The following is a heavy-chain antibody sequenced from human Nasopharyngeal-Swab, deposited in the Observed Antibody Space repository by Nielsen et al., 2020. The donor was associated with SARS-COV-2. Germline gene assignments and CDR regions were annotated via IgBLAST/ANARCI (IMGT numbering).Heavy chain of an antibody. Sequence: SLKISCAASGFTFDDYAMHWVRQAPGKGLEWVSGISWNSGSIGYADSVKGRFTISRDNAKNSLYPQMNSLRAEDTALYYCAKEVYYDSSGYSVAYWYFDLWGRGTLVTVSS. D-gene: IGHD3-22*01. CDR1: GFTFDDYA. CDR3: AKEVYYDSSGYSVAYWYFDL. V-gene: IGHV3-9*01. J-gene: IGHJ2*01. CDR2: ISWNSGSI.